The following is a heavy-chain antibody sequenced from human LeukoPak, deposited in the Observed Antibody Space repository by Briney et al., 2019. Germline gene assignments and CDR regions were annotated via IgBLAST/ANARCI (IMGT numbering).Heavy chain of an antibody. J-gene: IGHJ3*02. Sequence: GGSLRLSSAASGFTFSSYSINWVRLAPGKGLEWVSSISSSSSYIYYADSVKGRFTISRDNAKNSLYLQMNSLRAEDTAVYYCASLGDHDAFDIWGQGTMVTVSS. CDR3: ASLGDHDAFDI. V-gene: IGHV3-21*01. CDR1: GFTFSSYS. CDR2: ISSSSSYI. D-gene: IGHD4-17*01.